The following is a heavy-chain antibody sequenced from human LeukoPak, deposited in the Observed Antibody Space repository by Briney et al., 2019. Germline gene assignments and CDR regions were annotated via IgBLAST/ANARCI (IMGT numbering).Heavy chain of an antibody. CDR3: ARDRQQWLESPFDY. D-gene: IGHD6-19*01. Sequence: ASVKVSCKASGYTFTSYGISWVRQAPGQGLEWMGWISAYNGNTNYAQKLQGRVTMTTDTSTSTAYMELRSLRSDDTAVYYCARDRQQWLESPFDYWGQGTLVSVCS. CDR1: GYTFTSYG. J-gene: IGHJ4*02. V-gene: IGHV1-18*04. CDR2: ISAYNGNT.